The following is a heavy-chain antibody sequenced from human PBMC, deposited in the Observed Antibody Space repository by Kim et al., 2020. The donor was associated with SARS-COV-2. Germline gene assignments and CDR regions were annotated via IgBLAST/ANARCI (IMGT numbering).Heavy chain of an antibody. CDR1: GFSFSAYD. Sequence: GGSLRLSCATSGFSFSAYDMNWVRQAPGKGLEWLSFITKRSDTIFYADSVKGRFNISRDNAKNSLYLQMNSLRDEDTAVYFCVRDRMGGAFDIWGQGTMV. CDR3: VRDRMGGAFDI. J-gene: IGHJ3*02. D-gene: IGHD3-16*01. V-gene: IGHV3-48*02. CDR2: ITKRSDTI.